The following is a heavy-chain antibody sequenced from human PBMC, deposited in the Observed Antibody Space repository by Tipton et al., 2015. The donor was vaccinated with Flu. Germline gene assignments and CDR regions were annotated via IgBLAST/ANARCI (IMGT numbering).Heavy chain of an antibody. D-gene: IGHD3-10*01. Sequence: SLRLSCAASGFTFSSYAMSWVRQAPGKGLEWVSAISGSGGSTYYADSVKGRFTISRDNSKNTLYLQMNSLRAEDTAVYYCAIPPGGITMVPDYWGQGTLVTVSS. CDR3: AIPPGGITMVPDY. CDR1: GFTFSSYA. J-gene: IGHJ4*02. CDR2: ISGSGGST. V-gene: IGHV3-23*01.